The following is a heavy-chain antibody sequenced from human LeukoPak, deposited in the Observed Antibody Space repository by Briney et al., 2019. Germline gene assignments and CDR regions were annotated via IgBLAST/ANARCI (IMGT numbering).Heavy chain of an antibody. D-gene: IGHD1-7*01. Sequence: GGSLRLSCAASGFTFSSYAMSWVRQAPGKGLEWVSAISGSGGSTYYADSVKGRFTISRDNSKNSLYLQMNSLRAEDTAVYYCADNPRTVTTSYWGQGTLVTVSS. V-gene: IGHV3-23*01. CDR3: ADNPRTVTTSY. CDR2: ISGSGGST. CDR1: GFTFSSYA. J-gene: IGHJ4*02.